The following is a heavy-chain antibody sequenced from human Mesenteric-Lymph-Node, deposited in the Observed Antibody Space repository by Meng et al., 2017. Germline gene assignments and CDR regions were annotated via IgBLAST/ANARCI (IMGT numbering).Heavy chain of an antibody. CDR1: GFTVNSNY. J-gene: IGHJ1*01. CDR2: IYSGGST. D-gene: IGHD1-1*01. V-gene: IGHV3-53*04. Sequence: GESLKISCAASGFTVNSNYMSWVRQAPGKGLEWVAVIYSGGSTYYRDSVKGRFTISRHISKNTLYLQMNSLTAEDTAMYYCARDRWSDGIDLWGQGTPVTVSS. CDR3: ARDRWSDGIDL.